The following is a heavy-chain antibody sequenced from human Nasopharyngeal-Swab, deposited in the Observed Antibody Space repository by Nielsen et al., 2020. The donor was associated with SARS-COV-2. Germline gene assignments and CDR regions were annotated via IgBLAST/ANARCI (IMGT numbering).Heavy chain of an antibody. V-gene: IGHV3-9*01. CDR2: ISWNSGSI. Sequence: SLKISCAASGFTFDDYAMHWVRQAPGKGPEWVSGISWNSGSIGYADSVKGRFTISRDNAKNSLYLQMNSLRAEDTALYYCAKDIDYGDYWGQGTLVTVSS. CDR1: GFTFDDYA. CDR3: AKDIDYGDY. J-gene: IGHJ4*02.